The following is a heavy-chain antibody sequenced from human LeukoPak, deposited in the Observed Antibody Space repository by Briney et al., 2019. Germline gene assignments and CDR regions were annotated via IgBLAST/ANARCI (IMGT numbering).Heavy chain of an antibody. CDR1: GGSISSYY. Sequence: SETLSLTCTVSGGSISSYYWSWIRQPAGKGLEWIGRIYTSGSTNYNPSLKSRVTMSVDTSKNQFSLKLSSVTAADTAVYYCARAVDSSGYTPYYFDYWGQGTLVTVSS. J-gene: IGHJ4*02. CDR2: IYTSGST. V-gene: IGHV4-4*07. CDR3: ARAVDSSGYTPYYFDY. D-gene: IGHD3-22*01.